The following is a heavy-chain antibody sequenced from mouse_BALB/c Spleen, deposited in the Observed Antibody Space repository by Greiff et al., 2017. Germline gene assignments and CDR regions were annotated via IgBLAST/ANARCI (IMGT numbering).Heavy chain of an antibody. Sequence: QVQLKQSGPGLVQPSQSLSITCTVSGFSLTSYGVHWVRPSPGKGLEWLGVIWSGGSTDYNAAFISRLSISKDNSKSQVFLKLNSLQTDDTATYYCAKPHYYGSYFDYWGQGTTLTVSS. CDR1: GFSLTSYG. D-gene: IGHD1-1*01. V-gene: IGHV2-2*01. CDR3: AKPHYYGSYFDY. CDR2: IWSGGST. J-gene: IGHJ2*01.